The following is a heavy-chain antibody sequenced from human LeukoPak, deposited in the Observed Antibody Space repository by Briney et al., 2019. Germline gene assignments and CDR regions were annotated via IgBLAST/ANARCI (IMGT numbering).Heavy chain of an antibody. CDR3: AREFSTRDYGDYGDAFDI. Sequence: SVKVSCKASGYTFTSYGINWVRQAPGQGLEWMGGIIPIFGTANYAQKFQGRVTITADESTSTAYMELSSLRSEDTAVYYCAREFSTRDYGDYGDAFDIWGQGTMVTVSS. CDR2: IIPIFGTA. V-gene: IGHV1-69*13. D-gene: IGHD4-17*01. CDR1: GYTFTSYG. J-gene: IGHJ3*02.